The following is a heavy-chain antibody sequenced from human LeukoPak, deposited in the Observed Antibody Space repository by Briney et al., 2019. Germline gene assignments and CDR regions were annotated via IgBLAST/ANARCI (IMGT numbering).Heavy chain of an antibody. D-gene: IGHD2-2*02. CDR2: IWYDGSNK. V-gene: IGHV3-33*01. CDR3: ARVPYCSSTSCYILDY. J-gene: IGHJ4*02. CDR1: GFTFSNYG. Sequence: GGSLRLSCAASGFTFSNYGIHWVRQAPGKGLEWVAVIWYDGSNKYYADSVKGRFTISRDNSKNTLYLQMNSLRAEDTAVYYCARVPYCSSTSCYILDYWGQGILVSVSS.